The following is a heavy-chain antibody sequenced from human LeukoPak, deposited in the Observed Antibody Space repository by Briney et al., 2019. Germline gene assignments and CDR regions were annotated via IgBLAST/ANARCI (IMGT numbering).Heavy chain of an antibody. Sequence: PGGSLRLSCAASGFTFSSYWMSWVRQAPGKGLEWVANIKQDGSEKYYVDSVKGRFTISRDNAKNSLYLQMNSLRAEDTAVYYCARDLGIVVVPAAAGGPPLLGAFDIWGQGTMVTVSS. CDR3: ARDLGIVVVPAAAGGPPLLGAFDI. D-gene: IGHD2-2*01. V-gene: IGHV3-7*01. CDR1: GFTFSSYW. J-gene: IGHJ3*02. CDR2: IKQDGSEK.